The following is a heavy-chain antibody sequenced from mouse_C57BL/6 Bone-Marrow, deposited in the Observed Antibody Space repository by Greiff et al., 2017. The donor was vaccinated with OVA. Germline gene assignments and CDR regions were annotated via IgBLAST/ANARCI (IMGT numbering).Heavy chain of an antibody. Sequence: EVQLQQSGAELVRPGASVKLSCTASGFNIKDDYMHWVKQRPEQGLEWIGWIDPENGDTEYASKFQGKATITADTSSNTAYLQLSSLTSEDTAVYYCTTLTGTLKAWPWFAYWGQGTLVTVSA. D-gene: IGHD4-1*01. J-gene: IGHJ3*01. CDR1: GFNIKDDY. CDR2: IDPENGDT. CDR3: TTLTGTLKAWPWFAY. V-gene: IGHV14-4*01.